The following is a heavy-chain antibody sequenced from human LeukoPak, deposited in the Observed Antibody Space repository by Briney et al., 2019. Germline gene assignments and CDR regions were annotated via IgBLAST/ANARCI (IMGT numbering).Heavy chain of an antibody. D-gene: IGHD1-20*01. CDR1: GYTFTSYY. CDR3: ARLLTRTTWDY. Sequence: ASVKVSCKASGYTFTSYYMHWVRQAPGQGLEWMGIINPSGGGTSYAQKFQGRVTMTRDTSTSTVYMELSSLRSEDTAVYYCARLLTRTTWDYWGQGTLVTVSS. CDR2: INPSGGGT. V-gene: IGHV1-46*01. J-gene: IGHJ4*02.